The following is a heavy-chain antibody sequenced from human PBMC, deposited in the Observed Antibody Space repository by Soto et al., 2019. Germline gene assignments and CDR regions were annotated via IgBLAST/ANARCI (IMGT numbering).Heavy chain of an antibody. CDR1: GFTFSSYA. Sequence: GWSLRLSCAASGFTFSSYAMHWVRQAPGKGLEWVAVISYDGSNKYYADSVKGRFTISRDNSKNTLYLQMNSLRAEDTAVYYCARVVGTYDSSGYYPNYYYYGMDVWGQGTTVTVSS. V-gene: IGHV3-30-3*01. CDR2: ISYDGSNK. D-gene: IGHD3-22*01. CDR3: ARVVGTYDSSGYYPNYYYYGMDV. J-gene: IGHJ6*02.